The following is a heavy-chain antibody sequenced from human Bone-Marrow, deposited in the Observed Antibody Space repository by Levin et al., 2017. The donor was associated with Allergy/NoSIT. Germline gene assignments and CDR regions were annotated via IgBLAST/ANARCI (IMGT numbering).Heavy chain of an antibody. D-gene: IGHD2-15*01. J-gene: IGHJ3*02. CDR3: TPDTGDVVVVVDGLDAFNI. V-gene: IGHV3-15*01. Sequence: GGSLRLSCAASGFTFRNAWMSWVRQAPGKGLEWVGRIKSKSHGGAADYAESVTGRFTISRDDAQNILYLQMNSLKIEDTAVYYCTPDTGDVVVVVDGLDAFNIWGQGTMVTVSS. CDR2: IKSKSHGGAA. CDR1: GFTFRNAW.